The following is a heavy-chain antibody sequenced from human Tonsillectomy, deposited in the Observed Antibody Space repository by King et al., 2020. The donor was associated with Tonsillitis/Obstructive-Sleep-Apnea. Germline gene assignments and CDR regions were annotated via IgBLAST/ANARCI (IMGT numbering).Heavy chain of an antibody. CDR1: GFTFSSYA. CDR3: AKGTVQGVPRSVDY. Sequence: VQLVESGGGLVQPGGSLRLSCAASGFTFSSYAMTWVRQAPGKGLEWVSVISDSGGSTYYADSVKGRFTISRDNSKNTLYLQMNSLRAEDTAVYYCAKGTVQGVPRSVDYWGQGTLSPSPQ. J-gene: IGHJ4*02. D-gene: IGHD3-10*01. CDR2: ISDSGGST. V-gene: IGHV3-23*04.